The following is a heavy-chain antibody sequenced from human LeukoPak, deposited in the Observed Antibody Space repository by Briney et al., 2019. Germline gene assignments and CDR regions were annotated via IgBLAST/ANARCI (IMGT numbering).Heavy chain of an antibody. CDR3: VKDLERV. Sequence: GGSLRLSCAASGLSFGTYAMSWVRQAPRKGLERVSAISVSGSSRYYADPVKGRFTISRDNSKNTLLLQMNRLRAGDTAVYYCVKDLERVWGQGPLVTVSS. V-gene: IGHV3-23*01. CDR2: ISVSGSSR. J-gene: IGHJ4*02. CDR1: GLSFGTYA.